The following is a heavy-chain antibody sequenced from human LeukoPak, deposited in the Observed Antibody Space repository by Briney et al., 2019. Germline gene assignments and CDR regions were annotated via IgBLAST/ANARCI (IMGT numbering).Heavy chain of an antibody. V-gene: IGHV1-2*02. Sequence: ASVKVSCKASGYTFTGYYMHWVRQAPGQGLEWMGWINPNSGGTNYAQKFQGRVTMTRDTSISTAYMELSRLRSDDTAVYYCARGGGSYQTYYYYMDVWGKGTTVTVSS. D-gene: IGHD1-26*01. CDR3: ARGGGSYQTYYYYMDV. CDR2: INPNSGGT. J-gene: IGHJ6*03. CDR1: GYTFTGYY.